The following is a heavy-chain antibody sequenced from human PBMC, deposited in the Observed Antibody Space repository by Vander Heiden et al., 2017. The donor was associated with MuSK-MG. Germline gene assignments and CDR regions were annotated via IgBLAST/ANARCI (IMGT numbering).Heavy chain of an antibody. J-gene: IGHJ5*02. Sequence: QLQLQESGPGLVKPSETLSLTCTVSGGSISRSSYYWGWIRQPPGKGREWIGSIYYSGRTYYTPSLKSRVTISVDTSKNQFSLKLSSVTAADTAVYYCARHAYTAMVFSIATGWFDPWGQGTLVTVSS. CDR1: GGSISRSSYY. D-gene: IGHD5-18*01. V-gene: IGHV4-39*01. CDR2: IYYSGRT. CDR3: ARHAYTAMVFSIATGWFDP.